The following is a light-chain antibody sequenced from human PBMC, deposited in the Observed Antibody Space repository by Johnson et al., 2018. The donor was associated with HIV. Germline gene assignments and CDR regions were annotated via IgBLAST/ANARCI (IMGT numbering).Light chain of an antibody. Sequence: QSVLTQPPSVSAAPGQKVTISCSGSSSNIGNNDVSWYQQLPGTAPKLLIYDSNKRPSGIPDRFSGSKSGTSATLGITGLQTGDEADYYCGTWDSSLSADVFGTGTKVTVL. J-gene: IGLJ1*01. CDR2: DSN. V-gene: IGLV1-51*01. CDR1: SSNIGNND. CDR3: GTWDSSLSADV.